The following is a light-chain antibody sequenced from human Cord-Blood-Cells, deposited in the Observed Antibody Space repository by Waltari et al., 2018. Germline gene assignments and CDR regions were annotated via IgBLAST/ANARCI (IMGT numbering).Light chain of an antibody. Sequence: QSVLTQPPSVSAAPGQKVTISCSGSSSHIWNNYVSCYQQLPGTAPKLLIYDNNKRPSGIPDRFSGSKSGTSATLGITGLQTGDEADYYCGTWDSSLSVWVFGGGTKLTVL. CDR3: GTWDSSLSVWV. J-gene: IGLJ3*02. CDR1: SSHIWNNY. V-gene: IGLV1-51*01. CDR2: DNN.